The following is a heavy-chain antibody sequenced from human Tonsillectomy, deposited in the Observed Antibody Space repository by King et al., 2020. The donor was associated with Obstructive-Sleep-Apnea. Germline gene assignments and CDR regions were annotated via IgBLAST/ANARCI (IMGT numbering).Heavy chain of an antibody. CDR2: ISWNSGSI. D-gene: IGHD3-10*01. J-gene: IGHJ6*02. CDR3: AKDLWFGELSYYYGMDV. V-gene: IGHV3-9*01. CDR1: GFTFDDYA. Sequence: QLVQSGGGLVQPGRSLRLSCAASGFTFDDYAMHWVRQAPGKGLEWVSGISWNSGSIGYADSVKGRFTISRDNAKNSLYLQMNSLRAEDTALYYCAKDLWFGELSYYYGMDVWGQGTTVTVSS.